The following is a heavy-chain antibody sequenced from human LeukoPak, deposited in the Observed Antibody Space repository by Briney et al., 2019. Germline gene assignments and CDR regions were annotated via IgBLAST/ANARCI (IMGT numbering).Heavy chain of an antibody. CDR2: IIPIFGTA. V-gene: IGHV1-69*13. D-gene: IGHD2-21*01. CDR1: GGTFSSYA. CDR3: ARGIWSARTVDYYLDY. Sequence: SVKVSCKASGGTFSSYAISWVRQAPGQGLEWMGGIIPIFGTANYAQKFQGRVTITADGSTSTAYMELSSLTSEDTAVYYCARGIWSARTVDYYLDYWGQGTLVTVSS. J-gene: IGHJ4*02.